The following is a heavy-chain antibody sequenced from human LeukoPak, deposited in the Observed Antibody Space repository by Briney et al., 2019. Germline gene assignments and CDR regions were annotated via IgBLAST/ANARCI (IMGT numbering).Heavy chain of an antibody. Sequence: ASVKVSCKASGYTFTSYDINWVRQATGQGLEWMGWMNSNSGNTGYAQKFQGRVTMTRNTAISTAYMELSSLRSEDTAVYYCASRGYSYGYYYYYGMDVWGQGTTVTVSS. CDR3: ASRGYSYGYYYYYGMDV. V-gene: IGHV1-8*01. D-gene: IGHD5-18*01. CDR2: MNSNSGNT. J-gene: IGHJ6*02. CDR1: GYTFTSYD.